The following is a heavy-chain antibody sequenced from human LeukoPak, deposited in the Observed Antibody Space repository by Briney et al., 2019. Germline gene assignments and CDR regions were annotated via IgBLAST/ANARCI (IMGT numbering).Heavy chain of an antibody. CDR3: ARLKSLVYVWGTYRFFDF. CDR2: VDHNGVT. J-gene: IGHJ4*02. Sequence: GSLRLSCTGSGFTFSNYWMSWVRQAPGKGLEWIGKVDHNGVTSYNPSLKSRVTISLDTSNNQFSLRLSSVTAADMALYYCARLKSLVYVWGTYRFFDFWGQGTLVTVSS. V-gene: IGHV4-34*01. CDR1: GFTFSNYW. D-gene: IGHD3-16*02.